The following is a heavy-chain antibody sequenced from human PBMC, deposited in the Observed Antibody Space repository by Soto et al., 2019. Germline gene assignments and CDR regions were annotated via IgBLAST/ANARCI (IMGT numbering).Heavy chain of an antibody. CDR3: ARGTHSYSGSHELDA. Sequence: EVQLVESGGRLVQRGGSLRLSCSGSGFIFGDHVMDWVRQAPGKGLKWVAGISGSGNSPFFRDSVKGRFTISRDNSKNTVYLEMNNLRDEDSAMYFCARGTHSYSGSHELDAWGLGTLVTVSS. D-gene: IGHD1-26*01. J-gene: IGHJ5*02. CDR1: GFIFGDHV. CDR2: ISGSGNSP. V-gene: IGHV3-23*04.